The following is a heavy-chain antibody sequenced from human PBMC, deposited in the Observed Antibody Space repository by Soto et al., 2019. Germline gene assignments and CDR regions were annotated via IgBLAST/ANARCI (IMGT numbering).Heavy chain of an antibody. D-gene: IGHD1-1*01. CDR2: IIPIFGTA. V-gene: IGHV1-69*01. CDR3: ASQRGKNYGMDV. Sequence: QVQLVQSGAEVKKPGSSVKVSCKASGGTFSSYAISWVRQAPGQGLEWMGGIIPIFGTANYAQKFQGRVTIPADESTSTAYMDLSSLRSEDTAVYYGASQRGKNYGMDVWGQGTTVTVSS. CDR1: GGTFSSYA. J-gene: IGHJ6*02.